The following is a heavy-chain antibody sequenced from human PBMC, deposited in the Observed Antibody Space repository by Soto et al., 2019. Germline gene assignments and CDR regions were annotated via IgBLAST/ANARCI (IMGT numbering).Heavy chain of an antibody. CDR1: GFAFRRYE. CDR2: ISSSGSTI. D-gene: IGHD3-22*01. V-gene: IGHV3-48*03. CDR3: ATATYYYDSSGYGMDV. Sequence: GFAFRRYEMKGVRYAPWKWLEWVSYISSSGSTIYYADSVEGRFTISRDNAKNSLFLQMNSLRAEDTAVYYCATATYYYDSSGYGMDVWGQGTTVTV. J-gene: IGHJ6*02.